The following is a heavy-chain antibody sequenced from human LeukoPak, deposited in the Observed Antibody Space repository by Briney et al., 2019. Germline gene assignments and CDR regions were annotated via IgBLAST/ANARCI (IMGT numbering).Heavy chain of an antibody. CDR3: ATLTKQQTFDY. CDR1: GYTFTGYY. CDR2: INPNSGGT. D-gene: IGHD6-13*01. Sequence: ASVKVSCKASGYTFTGYYMHWVRQAPGQGLEWMGCINPNSGGTNYVQKFQGRVTMTRDTSIRTAYMELSRLRSDDTAVYYCATLTKQQTFDYWGQGTLVTVAS. V-gene: IGHV1-2*02. J-gene: IGHJ4*02.